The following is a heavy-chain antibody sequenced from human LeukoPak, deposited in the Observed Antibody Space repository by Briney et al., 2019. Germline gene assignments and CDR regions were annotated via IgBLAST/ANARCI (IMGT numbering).Heavy chain of an antibody. CDR1: GGSFSGYY. CDR3: ARGGGYCSSTSCHWYFDL. CDR2: INHSGST. V-gene: IGHV4-34*01. D-gene: IGHD2-2*01. Sequence: SETLSLTCAVYGGSFSGYYWSWIRQPPGKGLEWIGEINHSGSTNYNPSLKSRVTISVDTSKNQFSLKLSSVTPADTAVYYCARGGGYCSSTSCHWYFDLWGRGTLVTVSS. J-gene: IGHJ2*01.